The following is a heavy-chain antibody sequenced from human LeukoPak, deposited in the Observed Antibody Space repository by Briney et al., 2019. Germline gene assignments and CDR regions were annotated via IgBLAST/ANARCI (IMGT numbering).Heavy chain of an antibody. D-gene: IGHD1-14*01. J-gene: IGHJ5*01. CDR1: GFTFSNYW. CDR2: IKQDGSEK. CDR3: AKEGAYPIITYDS. V-gene: IGHV3-7*01. Sequence: GGSLRLSCAASGFTFSNYWMNWLRQAPGKGLEWVANIKQDGSEKYYVDSVKGRFTISRDNAKNLLYLQMNSLRAEDAGVYYSAKEGAYPIITYDSWGQGTLVTVSS.